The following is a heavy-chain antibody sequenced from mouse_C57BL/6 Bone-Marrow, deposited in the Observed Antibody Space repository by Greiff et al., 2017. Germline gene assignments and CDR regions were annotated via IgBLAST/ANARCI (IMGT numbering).Heavy chain of an antibody. Sequence: QVQLKQPGAELVMPGASVKLSCKASGYTFTSYWMHWVKQRPGQGLEWIGEIDPSDSYTNYNQTFKGKSTLTVDKSSSTAYMQLSSLTSEDSAVYYCAREGDYGGQGTTLTVSS. J-gene: IGHJ2*01. V-gene: IGHV1-69*01. CDR1: GYTFTSYW. CDR2: IDPSDSYT. CDR3: AREGDY.